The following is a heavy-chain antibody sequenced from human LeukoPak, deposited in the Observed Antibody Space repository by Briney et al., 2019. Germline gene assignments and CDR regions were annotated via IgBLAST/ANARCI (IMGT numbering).Heavy chain of an antibody. CDR2: IYTSGST. J-gene: IGHJ3*02. CDR1: GGSISSGSYY. V-gene: IGHV4-61*02. CDR3: ATPSKHIAAAGTWAFDI. D-gene: IGHD6-13*01. Sequence: SETLSLTCTVSGGSISSGSYYWSWIRQPAGKGLEWIGRIYTSGSTYYNPSLKSRVTISVDTSKNQFSLKLSSVTAADTAVYYCATPSKHIAAAGTWAFDIWGQGTMVTVSS.